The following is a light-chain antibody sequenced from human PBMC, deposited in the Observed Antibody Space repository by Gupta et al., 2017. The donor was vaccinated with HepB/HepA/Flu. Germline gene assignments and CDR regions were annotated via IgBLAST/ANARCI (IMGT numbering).Light chain of an antibody. V-gene: IGKV3-15*01. Sequence: EIVMTQSPATQSVSLGERATLSCRASQSVSSNLAWYQQKPGQAPRLLIFGASTSSTGIPARFSGSGSGTEFTLTISSLQSEDFAVYYCQQHNNWPSWTFGQGTKVEIK. CDR2: GAS. J-gene: IGKJ1*01. CDR3: QQHNNWPSWT. CDR1: QSVSSN.